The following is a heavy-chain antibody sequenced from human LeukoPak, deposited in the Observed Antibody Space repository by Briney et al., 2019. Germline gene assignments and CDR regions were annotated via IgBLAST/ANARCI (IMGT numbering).Heavy chain of an antibody. CDR1: GGSISSYY. Sequence: PSETLPLTCSVPGGSISSYYWGSIRQPAGKGLGLIGRIYISGSTNYKPSLKSRVTMSVDTSKKQYSLKLSSVTAADTAVYYSARIVGATIDYWGQGTLVTVSS. V-gene: IGHV4-4*07. CDR3: ARIVGATIDY. J-gene: IGHJ4*02. D-gene: IGHD1-26*01. CDR2: IYISGST.